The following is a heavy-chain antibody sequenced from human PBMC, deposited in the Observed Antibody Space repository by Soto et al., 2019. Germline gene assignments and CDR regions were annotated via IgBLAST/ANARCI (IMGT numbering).Heavy chain of an antibody. D-gene: IGHD2-2*01. J-gene: IGHJ4*02. V-gene: IGHV3-23*01. Sequence: EVQLLESGGGLVQPGGSLRLSCAASGFTISSYAMSWVRQAPGKGLEWVSAISGSGGSTYYADSVKGRFTISRDNSKNTLYLRMNSLRAEDTAVYYCAKRKYQLPHSPVYYWGQGTLVTVSS. CDR2: ISGSGGST. CDR1: GFTISSYA. CDR3: AKRKYQLPHSPVYY.